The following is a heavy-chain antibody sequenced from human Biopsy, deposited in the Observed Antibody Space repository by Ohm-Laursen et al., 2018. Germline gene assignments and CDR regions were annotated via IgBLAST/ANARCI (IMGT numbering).Heavy chain of an antibody. Sequence: SLRLSCSASGFTFSTYAMTWVRQAPGEGLEWVSGISGSGASTYYADSVKGRFTISRDNSKNTLFLQMDSLRADDTAVYYCVKAYSAIYWFDPWGQGTLVTVSS. CDR2: ISGSGAST. CDR1: GFTFSTYA. D-gene: IGHD2-21*01. CDR3: VKAYSAIYWFDP. J-gene: IGHJ5*02. V-gene: IGHV3-23*01.